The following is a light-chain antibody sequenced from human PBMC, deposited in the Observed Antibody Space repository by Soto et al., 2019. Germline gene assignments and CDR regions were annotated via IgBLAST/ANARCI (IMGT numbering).Light chain of an antibody. Sequence: EIVLTQSPGTLSMSPGERATLSCRASQSVSRNFLAWYQQKPGQAPRLLIYGASSRATGIPDRFSGSESGADFTLTISRVEPEDFAVYYCQQYADCGSPWTFGQGTKVEIK. CDR1: QSVSRNF. CDR2: GAS. CDR3: QQYADCGSPWT. J-gene: IGKJ1*01. V-gene: IGKV3-20*01.